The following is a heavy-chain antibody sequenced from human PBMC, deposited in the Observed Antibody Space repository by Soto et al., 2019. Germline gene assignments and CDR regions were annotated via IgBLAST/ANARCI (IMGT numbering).Heavy chain of an antibody. J-gene: IGHJ3*02. V-gene: IGHV4-31*03. CDR2: TYNSVST. CDR1: GGSISSSSYY. CDR3: ARGKFYAFDI. Sequence: SETLSLTCTVSGGSISSSSYYWGWIRQNPGKGLEWIGYTYNSVSTYYNPSLKSRVTISVDTSKNQFSLKLTSVTAADTAVYFCARGKFYAFDIWGQGTMVTV.